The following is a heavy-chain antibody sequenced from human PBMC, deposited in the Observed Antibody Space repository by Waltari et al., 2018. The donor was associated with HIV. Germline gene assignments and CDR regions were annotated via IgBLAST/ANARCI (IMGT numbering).Heavy chain of an antibody. Sequence: QVQLVESGGGVVQPGRSLSLSCAASGFPFSNHGMHWLRQAPGKGLEWVAVLSYDGGDKYYADSVRGRFTISRDNSKNTLYLQMNNLRAEDTAVYFCARRGVLTYYYTMDVWGQGTTVTVSS. D-gene: IGHD3-10*01. CDR2: LSYDGGDK. CDR1: GFPFSNHG. J-gene: IGHJ6*02. V-gene: IGHV3-33*05. CDR3: ARRGVLTYYYTMDV.